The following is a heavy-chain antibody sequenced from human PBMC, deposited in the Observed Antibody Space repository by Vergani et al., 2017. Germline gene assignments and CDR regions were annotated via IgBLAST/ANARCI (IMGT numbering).Heavy chain of an antibody. CDR1: GASIRSSSYY. CDR2: IYYSGST. CDR3: ARHGGXGYSSSWLNNWLDP. D-gene: IGHD6-13*01. Sequence: QLQLQESGPGLVKPSATLSLTCSVSGASIRSSSYYWGWIRQPPGKGLEWIGSIYYSGSTYYNPSLKSRVTISVDTSKNQFSLKLSSVTAADTAVYYCARHGGXGYSSSWLNNWLDPWGQGTLVTVSS. V-gene: IGHV4-39*01. J-gene: IGHJ5*02.